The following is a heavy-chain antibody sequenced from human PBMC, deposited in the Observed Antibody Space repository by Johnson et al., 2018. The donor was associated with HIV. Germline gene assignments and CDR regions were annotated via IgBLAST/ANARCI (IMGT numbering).Heavy chain of an antibody. CDR2: ISGSGGST. J-gene: IGHJ3*02. Sequence: VQLVESGGGLVQPGRSLRLSCAASGFTFDDYAMHWVRQAPGKGLEWVSGISGSGGSTYYADSVKGRFTISRDNSKNTLYLQMNSLRAEDTAVYYCAKTGGIAARLTPSPAFDIWGQGTMVTVSS. CDR1: GFTFDDYA. CDR3: AKTGGIAARLTPSPAFDI. D-gene: IGHD6-6*01. V-gene: IGHV3-23*04.